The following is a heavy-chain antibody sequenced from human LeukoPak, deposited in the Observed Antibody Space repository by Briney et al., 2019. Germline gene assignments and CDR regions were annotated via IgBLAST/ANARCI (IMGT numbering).Heavy chain of an antibody. CDR2: IKQEGSEK. V-gene: IGHV3-7*01. D-gene: IGHD3-10*01. CDR3: ATSPYGSGSYRDMDV. J-gene: IGHJ6*03. Sequence: GGSLRLSCAASGFTFSSYWMSWVRQAPGKGREWVANIKQEGSEKYYVDSVKGRFTISRDNAKNSLYLQMNSLRAEDTAVYYCATSPYGSGSYRDMDVWGKGTTVTVSS. CDR1: GFTFSSYW.